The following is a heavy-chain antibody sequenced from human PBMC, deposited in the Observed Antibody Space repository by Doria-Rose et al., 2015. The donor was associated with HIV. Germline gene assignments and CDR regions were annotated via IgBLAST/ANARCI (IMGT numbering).Heavy chain of an antibody. CDR3: ARVTRVWGSYRQGWCDT. CDR1: GFNLRDYE. V-gene: IGHV3-48*03. CDR2: SYSSGASQ. Sequence: VQLVESGGGLVQPGGSLRLSCAVSGFNLRDYEMNWVRQAPGQGLEWMSSSYSSGASQHNEDPVKRRFTISRDNANNSMYLQMNSLRAEDTARYYCARVTRVWGSYRQGWCDTWGQGTLVTVAS. D-gene: IGHD3-16*02. J-gene: IGHJ5*02.